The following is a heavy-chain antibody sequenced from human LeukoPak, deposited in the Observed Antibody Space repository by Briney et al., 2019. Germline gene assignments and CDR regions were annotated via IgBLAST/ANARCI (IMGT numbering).Heavy chain of an antibody. CDR2: INHSGST. Sequence: ETLSLTCTVSDGSISSGGYYWSWIRQPPGKGLEWIGEINHSGSTNYNPSLKSRVTISVDTSKNQFSLKLSSVTAADTAVYYCARSDYDILTGYSTTDFDYWGQGTLVTVSS. V-gene: IGHV4-39*07. CDR3: ARSDYDILTGYSTTDFDY. D-gene: IGHD3-9*01. CDR1: DGSISSGGYY. J-gene: IGHJ4*02.